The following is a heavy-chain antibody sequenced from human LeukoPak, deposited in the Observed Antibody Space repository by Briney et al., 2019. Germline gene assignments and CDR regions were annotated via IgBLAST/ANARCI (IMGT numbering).Heavy chain of an antibody. CDR3: VREHYYGSGSYFDY. CDR2: INSDGSST. D-gene: IGHD3-10*01. J-gene: IGHJ4*02. CDR1: RFTFSISW. Sequence: PGGSLRLSCAVSRFTFSISWMHWVRPAPGRGLVWVSRINSDGSSTSYADSVRGRFTPSRDNAMNTLYLQMNSVRAEGTAVYYCVREHYYGSGSYFDYWGQGTLVTVSS. V-gene: IGHV3-74*01.